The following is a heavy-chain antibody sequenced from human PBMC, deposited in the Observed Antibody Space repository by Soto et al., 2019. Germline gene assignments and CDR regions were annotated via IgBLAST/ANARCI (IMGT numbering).Heavy chain of an antibody. CDR1: GGSIGSFD. V-gene: IGHV4-4*07. CDR3: ARSHSFDGSIYHYSFDI. D-gene: IGHD3-3*02. J-gene: IGHJ4*02. Sequence: PALTPTVSGGSIGSFDTGWIRQFPGGALGGIGFIYPRRATTYNPSPESRITMSVDIPNNEFSMGPTSVTAAHTAVYYCARSHSFDGSIYHYSFDIWGPGTLVTVSS. CDR2: IYPRRAT.